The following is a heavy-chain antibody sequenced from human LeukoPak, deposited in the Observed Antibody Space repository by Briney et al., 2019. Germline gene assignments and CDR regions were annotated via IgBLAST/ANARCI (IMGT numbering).Heavy chain of an antibody. CDR2: IIPIFGTA. CDR1: GGTFSSYA. D-gene: IGHD2-2*01. CDR3: AGGPHIGPIVVVPAAIH. Sequence: SVKVSCKASGGTFSSYAISWVRRAPGQGLEWMGGIIPIFGTANYAQKFQGRVTITADESTSTAYMELSSLRSEDTAVYYCAGGPHIGPIVVVPAAIHWGQGTLVTVSS. J-gene: IGHJ4*02. V-gene: IGHV1-69*13.